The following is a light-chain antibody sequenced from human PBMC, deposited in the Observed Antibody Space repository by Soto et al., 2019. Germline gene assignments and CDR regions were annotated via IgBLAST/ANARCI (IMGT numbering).Light chain of an antibody. J-gene: IGKJ2*01. CDR2: GAS. V-gene: IGKV3-20*01. CDR3: QQYVNSPVT. CDR1: QRVNSSY. Sequence: EIVLTQSPDTLYLSPGEGATLSCRASQRVNSSYLAWYQQKPGQAPRLLISGASDRATGVPARVSGSGSGTDFTLTISRLEPEDFAVYYCQQYVNSPVTFGQGTK.